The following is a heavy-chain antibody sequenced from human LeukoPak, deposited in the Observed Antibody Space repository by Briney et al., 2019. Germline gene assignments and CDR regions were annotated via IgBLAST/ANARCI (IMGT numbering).Heavy chain of an antibody. CDR3: ARDGHTDFWSGYYTH. Sequence: ASVKVSCKASGGTFSSYAISWVRQAPGQGLEWMGGIIPIFGTANYAQKFQGRVTITADESTSTAYMELSSLRSEDTAVYYCARDGHTDFWSGYYTHWGQGTMVTVSS. CDR1: GGTFSSYA. J-gene: IGHJ3*01. V-gene: IGHV1-69*01. CDR2: IIPIFGTA. D-gene: IGHD3-3*01.